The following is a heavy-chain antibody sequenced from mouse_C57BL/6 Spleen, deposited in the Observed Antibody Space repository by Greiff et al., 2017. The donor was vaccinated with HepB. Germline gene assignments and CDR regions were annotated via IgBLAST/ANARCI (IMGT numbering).Heavy chain of an antibody. CDR1: GYTFTSYW. J-gene: IGHJ4*01. CDR2: IHPNSGST. D-gene: IGHD2-4*01. CDR3: ARPDYDYDDAMDY. V-gene: IGHV1-64*01. Sequence: QVQLQQPGAELVKPGASVKLSCKASGYTFTSYWLHWVKQRPGQGLEWIGMIHPNSGSTNYNEKFKSKATLTVDKSSSTAYMQLSSLTSEDSAVYYCARPDYDYDDAMDYWGQGTSVTVSS.